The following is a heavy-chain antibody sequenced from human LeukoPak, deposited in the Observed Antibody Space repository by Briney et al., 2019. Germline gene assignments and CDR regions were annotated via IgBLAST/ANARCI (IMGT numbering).Heavy chain of an antibody. Sequence: PGGSLRLSCVASGFTFSTYWMHWVRQAPGKGLVWVSRINIDGSSTLYADSVRGRFTISRDNAKNTLYLQMNSLRAEDTAMYYCARVGRDYSSSSPPDYWGQGTLVTVSS. J-gene: IGHJ4*02. CDR1: GFTFSTYW. CDR2: INIDGSST. V-gene: IGHV3-74*01. D-gene: IGHD6-6*01. CDR3: ARVGRDYSSSSPPDY.